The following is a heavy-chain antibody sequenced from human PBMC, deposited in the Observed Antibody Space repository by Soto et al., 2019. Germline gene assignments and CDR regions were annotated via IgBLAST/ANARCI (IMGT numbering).Heavy chain of an antibody. CDR3: ARVPYP. CDR2: IYHSVST. J-gene: IGHJ5*02. Sequence: PSETLSLTCTASGGSFSSGGYSWSWIRQPPGKGLEWIGYIYHSVSTYYNPSLKSRVTISVDRSKNQFSLKLSSVTAADTAVYYCARVPYPWGQGTLVTVSS. CDR1: GGSFSSGGYS. V-gene: IGHV4-30-2*01.